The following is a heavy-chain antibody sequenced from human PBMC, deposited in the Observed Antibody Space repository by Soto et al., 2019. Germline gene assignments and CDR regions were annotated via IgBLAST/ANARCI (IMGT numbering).Heavy chain of an antibody. Sequence: ASVKVSCKASGYTFTSYYMHWVRQAPGQGLEWMGIINPSGGSTSYAQKFQGRVTMTRDTSTSTVYMELSSLRSEDTAVYYCAIITMFRGVPSPKGVPIKEGTEIDYWGQGTLVTVSS. D-gene: IGHD3-10*01. V-gene: IGHV1-46*03. J-gene: IGHJ4*02. CDR1: GYTFTSYY. CDR2: INPSGGST. CDR3: AIITMFRGVPSPKGVPIKEGTEIDY.